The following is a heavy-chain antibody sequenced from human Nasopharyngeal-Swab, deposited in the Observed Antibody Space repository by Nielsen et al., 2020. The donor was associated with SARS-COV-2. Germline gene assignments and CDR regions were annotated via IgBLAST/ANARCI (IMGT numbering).Heavy chain of an antibody. V-gene: IGHV4-59*01. J-gene: IGHJ6*02. Sequence: WIRQPPGKGLEWIGYIYYSGSTNYNPSPKSRVTISVDTSKNQFSLKLSSVTAADTAVYYCVRGGFSGSYSPYYYYGMDVWGQGTTVTVSS. CDR3: VRGGFSGSYSPYYYYGMDV. CDR2: IYYSGST. D-gene: IGHD3-10*01.